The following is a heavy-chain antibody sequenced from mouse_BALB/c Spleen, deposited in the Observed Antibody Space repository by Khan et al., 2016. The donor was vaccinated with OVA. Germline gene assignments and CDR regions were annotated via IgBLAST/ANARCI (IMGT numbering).Heavy chain of an antibody. J-gene: IGHJ1*01. D-gene: IGHD1-1*02. CDR2: IWTGGST. CDR3: ARYYGSYGWYFDV. Sequence: QVQLKESGPGLVAPSQSRSITCTVSGFSLTSFGVHWVRQPPGKGLEWLGVIWTGGSTNYNSALMYRLSISNSNSKNQVFLQMNSLKTDDTDMYYCARYYGSYGWYFDVWGQGTTVTVSA. CDR1: GFSLTSFG. V-gene: IGHV2-9*02.